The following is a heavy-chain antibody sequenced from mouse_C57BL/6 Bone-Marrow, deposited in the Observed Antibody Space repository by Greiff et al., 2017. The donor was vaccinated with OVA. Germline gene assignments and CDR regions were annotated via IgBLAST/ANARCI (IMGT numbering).Heavy chain of an antibody. J-gene: IGHJ3*01. D-gene: IGHD1-1*01. Sequence: QVQLQQPGAELVKPGASVKLSCKASGYTFTSYWMHWVKQRPGQGLEWIGMIHPNSGSTNYNEKFKSKATLTVDKSSSTAYMQLSSLTSADSAVYYCARDYYGSSYEWFAYWGQGTLVTVSA. CDR2: IHPNSGST. CDR1: GYTFTSYW. V-gene: IGHV1-64*01. CDR3: ARDYYGSSYEWFAY.